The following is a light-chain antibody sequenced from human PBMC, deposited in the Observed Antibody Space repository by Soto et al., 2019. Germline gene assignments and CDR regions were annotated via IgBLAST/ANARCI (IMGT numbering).Light chain of an antibody. CDR2: DAS. J-gene: IGKJ1*01. V-gene: IGKV1-5*01. CDR3: QQYNSFSWT. Sequence: DIQMTQSPSSLSASVGDRVTITCQASQDISNYLNWYQQKPGKAPKLLIYDASSLEGGVPSRFSGSGSGTEFTLTISGLQPDDFATYYCQQYNSFSWTFGQGTKVDIK. CDR1: QDISNY.